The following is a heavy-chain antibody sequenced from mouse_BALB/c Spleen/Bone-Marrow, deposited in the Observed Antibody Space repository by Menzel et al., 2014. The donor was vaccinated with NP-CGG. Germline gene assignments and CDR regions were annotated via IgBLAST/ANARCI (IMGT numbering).Heavy chain of an antibody. CDR2: ISSGGSYT. V-gene: IGHV5-9-4*01. CDR1: GFTFXTYA. Sequence: EVKLMESGGGLVKPGGSLKLSCAASGFTFXTYAMSWVRQSPEKRLEWVAEISSGGSYTYYPDTVTGRFTISRDNAKNTLYLEMSSLRSEDTAMYYCARDGYGNSDWGQGTLVTVSA. CDR3: ARDGYGNSD. D-gene: IGHD1-1*01. J-gene: IGHJ3*01.